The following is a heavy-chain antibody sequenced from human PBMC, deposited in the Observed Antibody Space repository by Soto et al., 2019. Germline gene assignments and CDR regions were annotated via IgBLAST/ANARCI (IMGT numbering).Heavy chain of an antibody. CDR1: GGSISSGGYY. CDR2: IYYSGST. V-gene: IGHV4-31*03. Sequence: QVQLQESGPGLVKPSQTLSLTCTVSGGSISSGGYYWSWIRQHPGKGLEWIGYIYYSGSTYYNPSLTSRVTISVDTSKNQSSLKLSSVTAADTAVYYCARARAGGHWYFDLWGRGTLVIVSS. CDR3: ARARAGGHWYFDL. J-gene: IGHJ2*01.